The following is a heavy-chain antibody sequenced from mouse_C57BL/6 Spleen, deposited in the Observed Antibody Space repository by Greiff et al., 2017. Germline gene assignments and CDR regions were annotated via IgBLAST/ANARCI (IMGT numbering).Heavy chain of an antibody. D-gene: IGHD2-4*01. CDR3: ARDGYDYPFAY. Sequence: EVMLVESGGGLVKPGGSLKLSCAASGFTFSSYAMSWVRQTPEKRLEWVATISDGGSYTYYPDNVKGRFTISRDNAKNNLYLQMSHLKSEDTAMYYCARDGYDYPFAYWGQGTLVTVSA. CDR2: ISDGGSYT. J-gene: IGHJ3*01. CDR1: GFTFSSYA. V-gene: IGHV5-4*01.